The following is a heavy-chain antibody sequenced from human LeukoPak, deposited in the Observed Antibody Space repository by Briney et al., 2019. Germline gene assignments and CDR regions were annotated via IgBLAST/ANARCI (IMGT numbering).Heavy chain of an antibody. Sequence: QPGGSLRLSCAASGFTFSSYAMSWVRQAPGKGLEWVSAISGSGGSTYYADSVKGRFTISRDNSKNTLYLQMNSLRAEDTAVYYCAKPQYDFWSGYSTIAFDIWGQGTTVTVSS. CDR2: ISGSGGST. J-gene: IGHJ3*02. CDR3: AKPQYDFWSGYSTIAFDI. CDR1: GFTFSSYA. D-gene: IGHD3-3*01. V-gene: IGHV3-23*01.